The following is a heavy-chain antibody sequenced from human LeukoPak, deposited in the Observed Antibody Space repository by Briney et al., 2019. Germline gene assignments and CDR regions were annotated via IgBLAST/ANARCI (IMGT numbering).Heavy chain of an antibody. D-gene: IGHD3-10*01. CDR2: INHSGST. CDR3: ARVIRGYYGSEFDY. V-gene: IGHV4-34*01. Sequence: PSETLSLTCAVYGGSFGGYYWSWIRQPPGKGLEWIGEINHSGSTNYNPSLKSRVTISVDTSKNQFSLKLSSVTAADTAVYYCARVIRGYYGSEFDYWGQGTLVTVSS. J-gene: IGHJ4*02. CDR1: GGSFGGYY.